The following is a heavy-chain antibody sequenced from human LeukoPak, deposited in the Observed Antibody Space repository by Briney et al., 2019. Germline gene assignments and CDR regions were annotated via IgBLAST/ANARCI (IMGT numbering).Heavy chain of an antibody. V-gene: IGHV3-21*06. D-gene: IGHD2-21*01. CDR1: GFSFSTYT. CDR2: IKTTSYDV. Sequence: PGGSLRLSCVASGFSFSTYTMHWVRQAPGKGLEWVSSIKTTSYDVYYADSVKGRFTISRDNDRDSLFLQMYAPRADDTAVYYCATDLKLLLGCSPFDHLGQGTLVTVSS. CDR3: ATDLKLLLGCSPFDH. J-gene: IGHJ4*02.